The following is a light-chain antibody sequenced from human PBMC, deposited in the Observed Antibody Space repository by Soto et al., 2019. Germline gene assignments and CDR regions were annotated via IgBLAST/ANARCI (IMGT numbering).Light chain of an antibody. CDR2: AAS. V-gene: IGKV1-27*01. CDR1: QGISNY. Sequence: DIQMTQSPSSLSASVVDRVTITCRASQGISNYLAWYQQKPGKVPKLLIYAASTLQSGVPSRFSGSGSGTDFTLTISSLQPEDVATYYCQKYNSAPTFGQGTKVDI. CDR3: QKYNSAPT. J-gene: IGKJ1*01.